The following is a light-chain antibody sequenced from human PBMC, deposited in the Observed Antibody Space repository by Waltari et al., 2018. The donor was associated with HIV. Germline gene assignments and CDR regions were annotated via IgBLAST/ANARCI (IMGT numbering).Light chain of an antibody. CDR3: RQDDSYPLT. Sequence: ATQMTQSPSSLSASVGDRVTITCRASQGIRNDFNWNQQKPGKAPKLLFYDASSLQSGAPSRVSGSGFGTDFTLTISSLQPEDFATYYCRQDDSYPLTFGGGTKVAIK. J-gene: IGKJ4*01. V-gene: IGKV1-6*01. CDR2: DAS. CDR1: QGIRND.